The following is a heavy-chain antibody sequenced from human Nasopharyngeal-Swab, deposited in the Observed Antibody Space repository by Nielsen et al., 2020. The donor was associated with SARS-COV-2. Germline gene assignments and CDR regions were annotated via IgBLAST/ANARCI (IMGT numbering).Heavy chain of an antibody. J-gene: IGHJ4*02. CDR2: IKQDGSEK. Sequence: GGSLRLSCAASGFTFSSYWMSWVRQAPGKGLEWVANIKQDGSEKYYVDSVKGRFTISRDNAKNSLYLQMNSLRAEDTALYYCAKDRGLYGSGSYVGVLGYWGQGTLVTVSS. CDR3: AKDRGLYGSGSYVGVLGY. D-gene: IGHD3-10*01. V-gene: IGHV3-7*03. CDR1: GFTFSSYW.